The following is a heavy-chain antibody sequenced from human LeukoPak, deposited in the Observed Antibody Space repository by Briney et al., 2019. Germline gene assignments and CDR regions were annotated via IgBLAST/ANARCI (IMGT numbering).Heavy chain of an antibody. CDR1: GFTFSSYA. Sequence: GGSLRLSCAASGFTFSSYAMSWVRQAPGKGLEWVSAISGSGGSTYYADSVKGRFTISRDNSKNTLYLQMNSLRAEDTAVYYCAKDYRSLFFLSESFDYWGQGTLVTVSS. J-gene: IGHJ4*02. CDR3: AKDYRSLFFLSESFDY. D-gene: IGHD2/OR15-2a*01. V-gene: IGHV3-23*01. CDR2: ISGSGGST.